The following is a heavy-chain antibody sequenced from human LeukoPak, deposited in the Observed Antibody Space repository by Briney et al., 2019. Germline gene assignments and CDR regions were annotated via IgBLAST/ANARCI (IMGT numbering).Heavy chain of an antibody. CDR2: ISSSGSSI. Sequence: PGGSLRLSCAASGFSFSTYEMNWVRQAPGKGLEWVSFISSSGSSIHYEDSVKGRFTISRDNAKNSLYLQMNSLRAEDTAVYYCARTLTFDYWGQGTLVTVSS. CDR3: ARTLTFDY. D-gene: IGHD3-9*01. V-gene: IGHV3-48*03. J-gene: IGHJ4*02. CDR1: GFSFSTYE.